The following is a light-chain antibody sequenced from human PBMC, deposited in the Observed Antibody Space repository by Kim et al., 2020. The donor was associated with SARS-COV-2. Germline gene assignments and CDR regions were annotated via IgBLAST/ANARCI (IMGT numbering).Light chain of an antibody. J-gene: IGKJ1*01. CDR1: QSVRSSN. CDR2: GAS. CDR3: QHYDSSSSWA. Sequence: TGERAPLTCRASQSVRSSNLAWYQQKPGQDPRLVISGASSRATGIPDRFSGGGSGTDFTLTISRLEPEDFAVYFCQHYDSSSSWAFGQGTKVDIK. V-gene: IGKV3-20*01.